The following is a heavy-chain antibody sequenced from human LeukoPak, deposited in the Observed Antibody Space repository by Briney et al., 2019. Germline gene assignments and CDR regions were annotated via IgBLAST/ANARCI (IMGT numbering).Heavy chain of an antibody. CDR1: GYTFTGYY. D-gene: IGHD6-13*01. CDR2: INPNSGGT. J-gene: IGHJ4*02. CDR3: ARGQLADRYIFDY. Sequence: ASVKVSCKASGYTFTGYYMHWVRQAPGQGLEWMGWINPNSGGTNYAQKFQGRVTMTRDTSISTAYMELSRLRSDDTAVYYCARGQLADRYIFDYWGQGTLVTVSS. V-gene: IGHV1-2*02.